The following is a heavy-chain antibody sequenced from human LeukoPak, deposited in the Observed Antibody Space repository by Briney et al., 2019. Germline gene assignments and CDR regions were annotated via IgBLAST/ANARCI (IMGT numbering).Heavy chain of an antibody. D-gene: IGHD3-10*01. Sequence: GGSLRLSCAASGFTFDDYAMHWVRQAPGKGLEWVSLISWDGGSTYYADSVKGRFTISRDNAKNSLYLQMNSLRAEDTAVYYCARELLWFGEFADAFDIWGQGTMVTVSS. CDR1: GFTFDDYA. CDR3: ARELLWFGEFADAFDI. J-gene: IGHJ3*02. CDR2: ISWDGGST. V-gene: IGHV3-43D*03.